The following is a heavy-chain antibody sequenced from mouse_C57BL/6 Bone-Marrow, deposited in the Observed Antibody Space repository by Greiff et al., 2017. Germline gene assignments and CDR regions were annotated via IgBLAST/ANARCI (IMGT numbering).Heavy chain of an antibody. CDR3: ALRQLRLPAMDY. CDR1: GYTFTSYW. CDR2: IHPNSGST. J-gene: IGHJ4*01. D-gene: IGHD3-2*02. V-gene: IGHV1-64*01. Sequence: QVQLQQPGAELVKPGASVKLSCKASGYTFTSYWMHWVKQRPGQGLEWIGMIHPNSGSTNYNEKFKSKATLTVDKSSSTAYMQLSSLTSEDSAVYYCALRQLRLPAMDYWGQGTSVTVSS.